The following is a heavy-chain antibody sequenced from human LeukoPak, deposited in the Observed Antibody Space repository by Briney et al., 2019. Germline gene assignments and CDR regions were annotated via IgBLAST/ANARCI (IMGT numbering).Heavy chain of an antibody. V-gene: IGHV1-8*01. CDR2: MNPNSGNT. CDR3: ARGGVYSGYDSAY. Sequence: VASVKVSCKASGYTFTSYDINWVRQAPGQGLEWMGWMNPNSGNTGYAQKFQGRVTMTRNTSISTAYMELSSLRSEDTAVYYCARGGVYSGYDSAYWGQGTLVTVSS. J-gene: IGHJ4*02. CDR1: GYTFTSYD. D-gene: IGHD5-12*01.